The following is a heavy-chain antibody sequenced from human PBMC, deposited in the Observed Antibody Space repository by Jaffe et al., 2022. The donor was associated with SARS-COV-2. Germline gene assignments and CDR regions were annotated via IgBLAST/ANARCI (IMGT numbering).Heavy chain of an antibody. J-gene: IGHJ1*01. V-gene: IGHV3-74*01. CDR3: ATMGPYDRSGYYGYTHQ. D-gene: IGHD3-22*01. CDR2: INTDGSMI. CDR1: GFTFSSYW. Sequence: EVQLVESGGGLVQPGGSLRLSCVVSGFTFSSYWMHWVRQAPGKGLVWVSRINTDGSMIDYADSVKGRFTISRDNAKNTLYLQMNSLRAEDTAVYYCATMGPYDRSGYYGYTHQWGQGTLVTVSS.